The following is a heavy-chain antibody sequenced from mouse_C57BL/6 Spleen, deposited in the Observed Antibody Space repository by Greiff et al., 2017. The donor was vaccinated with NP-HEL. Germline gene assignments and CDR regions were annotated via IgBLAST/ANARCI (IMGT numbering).Heavy chain of an antibody. V-gene: IGHV10-1*01. CDR3: VRLAYYGNWYFDV. CDR1: GFSFNTYA. J-gene: IGHJ1*03. Sequence: EVKLVESGGGLVQPKGSLKLSCAASGFSFNTYAMNWVRQAPGKGLEWVARIRSKSNNYATYYADSVKDRFTISRDDSESMLYLQMNNLKTEDTAMYYCVRLAYYGNWYFDVWGTGTTVTVSS. CDR2: IRSKSNNYAT. D-gene: IGHD2-10*01.